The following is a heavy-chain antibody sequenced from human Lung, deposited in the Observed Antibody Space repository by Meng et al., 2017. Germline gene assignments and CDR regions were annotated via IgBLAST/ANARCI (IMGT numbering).Heavy chain of an antibody. CDR1: CGSFSDYY. CDR2: INHSEST. Sequence: QVQLQRLGAALLQPSEALSLTCVVSCGSFSDYYWSWIRQPPGKGLEWIGEINHSESTNYNPSLESRATISVDTSQNNLSLKLSSVTAADSAVYYCARGPTTMAHDFDYWGQGTLVTVSS. J-gene: IGHJ4*02. D-gene: IGHD4-11*01. V-gene: IGHV4-34*01. CDR3: ARGPTTMAHDFDY.